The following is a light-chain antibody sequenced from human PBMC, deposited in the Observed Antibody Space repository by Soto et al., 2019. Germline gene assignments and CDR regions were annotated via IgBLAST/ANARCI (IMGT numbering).Light chain of an antibody. CDR3: SSYTSSSTLV. Sequence: QSVLTQPASVSWSPGQSITISCTGTSSDVGGYNYVSWYQQHPGKAPKLMIYEVSNRPSGVSNRFSVSKCGNTASLTISGLQAEDEADYYCSSYTSSSTLVFGTGTKVTVL. J-gene: IGLJ1*01. CDR1: SSDVGGYNY. V-gene: IGLV2-14*01. CDR2: EVS.